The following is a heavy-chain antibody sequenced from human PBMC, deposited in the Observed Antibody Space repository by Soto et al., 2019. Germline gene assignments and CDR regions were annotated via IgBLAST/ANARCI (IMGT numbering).Heavy chain of an antibody. D-gene: IGHD6-6*01. J-gene: IGHJ4*02. V-gene: IGHV4-30-2*01. CDR1: GGSISSGGYS. Sequence: PLETLSLTCAVSGGSISSGGYSWGWIRQPPGKGLEWIGYIYHSGSTYYNPSLKSRVSISIDTSRNQFSLKLTSVTAADTGVYYCASSSPFHYWGPGILVTSPQ. CDR3: ASSSPFHY. CDR2: IYHSGST.